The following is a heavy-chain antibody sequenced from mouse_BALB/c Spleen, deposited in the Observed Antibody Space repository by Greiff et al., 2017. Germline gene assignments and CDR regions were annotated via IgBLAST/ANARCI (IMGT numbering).Heavy chain of an antibody. J-gene: IGHJ2*01. CDR3: ARRDTDY. CDR1: GFTFSSFG. Sequence: EVQRVESGGGLVQPGGSRKLSCAASGFTFSSFGMHWVRQAPEKGLEWVAYISSGSSTIYYADTVKGRFTISRDNPKNTLFLQMTSLRSEDTAMYYCARRDTDYWGQGTTLTVSS. D-gene: IGHD3-3*01. V-gene: IGHV5-17*02. CDR2: ISSGSSTI.